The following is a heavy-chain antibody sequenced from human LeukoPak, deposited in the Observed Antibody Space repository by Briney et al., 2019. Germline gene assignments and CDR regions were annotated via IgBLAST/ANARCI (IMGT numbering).Heavy chain of an antibody. CDR3: ARVPSGTTPDY. Sequence: GGSLRLSCAASGFTFDDYAMHWVRQAPGKGLEWVSGISWNSGSIGYADSVKGRFTISRDNAKNSLYLQMNSLRAEDTAVYYCARVPSGTTPDYWGQGTLVTVSS. J-gene: IGHJ4*02. CDR2: ISWNSGSI. CDR1: GFTFDDYA. D-gene: IGHD1-7*01. V-gene: IGHV3-9*01.